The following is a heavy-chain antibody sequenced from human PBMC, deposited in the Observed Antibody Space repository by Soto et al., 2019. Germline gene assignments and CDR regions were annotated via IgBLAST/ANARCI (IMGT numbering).Heavy chain of an antibody. J-gene: IGHJ6*04. CDR3: ASHMVWGYNSMDV. V-gene: IGHV4-59*08. Sequence: PSETLSLTCTVSGGSISSYYWSWLRQPPGKGLEWIGYIYYSGSTNYNPSLKSRVTISVDTSKNQFSLKLSSVTAADTAVYYCASHMVWGYNSMDVWGKGTTVTVSS. CDR1: GGSISSYY. CDR2: IYYSGST. D-gene: IGHD3-10*01.